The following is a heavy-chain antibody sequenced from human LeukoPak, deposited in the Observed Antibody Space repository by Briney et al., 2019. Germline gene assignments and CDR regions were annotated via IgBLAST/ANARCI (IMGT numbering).Heavy chain of an antibody. CDR3: ARHEERGSPFDY. V-gene: IGHV1-18*04. Sequence: ASVKVSCKASGYTFTSYGISGVRQAPGQGLEWMGWISAYNGNTNYAQKLQGRVTMTTDTSTSTAYMELRSLRSDDTAVYYCARHEERGSPFDYWGQGTLVTVSS. CDR1: GYTFTSYG. CDR2: ISAYNGNT. J-gene: IGHJ4*02. D-gene: IGHD3-16*01.